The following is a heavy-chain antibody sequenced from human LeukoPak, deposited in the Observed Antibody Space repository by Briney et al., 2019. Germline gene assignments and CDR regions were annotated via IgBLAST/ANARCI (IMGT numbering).Heavy chain of an antibody. J-gene: IGHJ4*02. CDR2: IDWDDDK. CDR1: GFSLSTSGMC. CDR3: ARVMYSLGQLVHYDY. Sequence: SGPALVKPTQTLTLTCTFSGFSLSTSGMCVSWIRQPPGKALEWLARIDWDDDKYYSTSLKTRLTISKDTSQNQVVLTMTNMDPVDTATYYCARVMYSLGQLVHYDYWGQGTLVTVSS. V-gene: IGHV2-70*11. D-gene: IGHD6-6*01.